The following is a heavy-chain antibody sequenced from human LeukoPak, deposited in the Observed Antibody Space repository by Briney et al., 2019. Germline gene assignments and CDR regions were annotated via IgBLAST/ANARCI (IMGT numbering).Heavy chain of an antibody. Sequence: PGGSLRLSCAVSGFTFSSYSMNWVRQAPGKGLEWVSSISSSSSYIYYADSVKGRFTISRDNAKNLLYLQMNSLRAEDTAVYYCAKDGGYSGYEDYYYYYYMDVWGKGTTVTVSS. J-gene: IGHJ6*03. CDR3: AKDGGYSGYEDYYYYYYMDV. CDR1: GFTFSSYS. CDR2: ISSSSSYI. V-gene: IGHV3-21*04. D-gene: IGHD5-12*01.